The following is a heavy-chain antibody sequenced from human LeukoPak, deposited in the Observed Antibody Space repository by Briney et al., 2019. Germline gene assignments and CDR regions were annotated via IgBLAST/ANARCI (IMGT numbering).Heavy chain of an antibody. J-gene: IGHJ4*02. CDR1: DDSISSSSYY. V-gene: IGHV4-39*01. Sequence: SETLSLTCTVSDDSISSSSYYWGWIRQPPGKGLEWIGSISYSGSTFCNPSLKSRVTISVDTSKNQFSLKLSSVTAADTAVYYCARQVTTLSYFDYWGQGTLVTVSS. CDR2: ISYSGST. CDR3: ARQVTTLSYFDY. D-gene: IGHD4-11*01.